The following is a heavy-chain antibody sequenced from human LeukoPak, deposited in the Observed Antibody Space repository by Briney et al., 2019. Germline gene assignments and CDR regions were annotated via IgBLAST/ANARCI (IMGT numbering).Heavy chain of an antibody. V-gene: IGHV4-59*01. CDR1: GGSISSYY. CDR2: VHDSGST. J-gene: IGHJ6*02. Sequence: PSETLSLTCTVSGGSISSYYWSWIRQPPGKGLEWIGHVHDSGSTNYNPALKSRVTISVGTSKSQISLKLSSVTAADTAVYYCARGRGEDSGRFLDVWGQGTTVTVS. D-gene: IGHD5-12*01. CDR3: ARGRGEDSGRFLDV.